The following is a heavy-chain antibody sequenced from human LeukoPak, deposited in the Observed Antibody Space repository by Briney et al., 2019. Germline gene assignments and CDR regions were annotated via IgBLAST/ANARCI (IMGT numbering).Heavy chain of an antibody. CDR2: IYTSGST. D-gene: IGHD3-10*01. Sequence: SETLSLTCTVSGGSISSYYWSWIRQTAGKGLEWIGRIYTSGSTNYNPSLRSRVTMSVDTSKNQFSLRLRSVTAADTALYYCARGIAIITQDSFDIWGLGTMVTVSS. CDR1: GGSISSYY. CDR3: ARGIAIITQDSFDI. J-gene: IGHJ3*02. V-gene: IGHV4-4*07.